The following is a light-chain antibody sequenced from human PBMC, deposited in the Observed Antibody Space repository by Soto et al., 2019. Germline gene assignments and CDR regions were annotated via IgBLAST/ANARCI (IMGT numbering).Light chain of an antibody. CDR1: QSISDN. V-gene: IGKV3-15*01. J-gene: IGKJ2*01. CDR3: QQYHNWPPYT. Sequence: EILLTQSPATLSVSPGERATLSCRASQSISDNLAWYQQRPVQSPRLLIYAASSRTTGIPARFSGSGSGTEFTLTVNSLQSEDFAIYYCQQYHNWPPYTVGQGTKLEIK. CDR2: AAS.